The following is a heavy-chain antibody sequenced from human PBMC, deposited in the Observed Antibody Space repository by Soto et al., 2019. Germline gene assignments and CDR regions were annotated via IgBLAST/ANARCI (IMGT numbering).Heavy chain of an antibody. CDR1: GDSITSGNYY. V-gene: IGHV4-31*03. CDR3: ARPNYDIFTGLSGFDI. Sequence: QVQLQESGPGLVKPSQTLSLTCIVSGDSITSGNYYWSWIRQHPGKGLEWIGYIHHSGNTYYIPSLNSRLSLSMDTSKNQFSLQLSSVTVADTALYYCARPNYDIFTGLSGFDIWGQGTMVTVSS. CDR2: IHHSGNT. J-gene: IGHJ3*02. D-gene: IGHD3-9*01.